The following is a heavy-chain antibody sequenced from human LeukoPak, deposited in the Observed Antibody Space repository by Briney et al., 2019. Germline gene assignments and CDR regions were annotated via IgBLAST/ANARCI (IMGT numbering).Heavy chain of an antibody. J-gene: IGHJ4*02. CDR1: GFPFSSYW. CDR3: TRVGYIDEGIDY. D-gene: IGHD5-24*01. Sequence: GGSLRLSCVASGFPFSSYWMTWVRQAPGKGLEWVANIKQDGSKKSYVDSVKGRFTISRDNAKDSLYLQMNSLRAEDTAIYYCTRVGYIDEGIDYWGQGTLVTVSS. CDR2: IKQDGSKK. V-gene: IGHV3-7*04.